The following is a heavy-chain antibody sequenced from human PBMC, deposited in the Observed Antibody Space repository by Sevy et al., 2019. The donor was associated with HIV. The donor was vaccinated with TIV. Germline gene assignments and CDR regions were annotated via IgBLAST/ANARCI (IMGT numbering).Heavy chain of an antibody. CDR3: ARLQTDSYVTYYFDY. CDR2: IYSGGST. D-gene: IGHD5-18*01. J-gene: IGHJ4*02. V-gene: IGHV3-53*01. Sequence: GGSLRLSCAASGFTVSSNYMSWVRQAPGKGLEWVSVIYSGGSTYYADSVKGRFTISRDNSKNTLYLQMNSLRAEDTAVYYCARLQTDSYVTYYFDYWGQGTLVTVSS. CDR1: GFTVSSNY.